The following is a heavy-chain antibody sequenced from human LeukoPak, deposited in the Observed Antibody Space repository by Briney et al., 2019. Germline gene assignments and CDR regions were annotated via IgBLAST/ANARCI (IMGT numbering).Heavy chain of an antibody. J-gene: IGHJ1*01. CDR2: ISRTGGGT. CDR3: VYQVMGAVE. V-gene: IGHV3-64D*09. CDR1: GFTFSNFA. Sequence: VRTLRLSCLASGFTFSNFAMHWVRPGPRKGLEYVSGISRTGGGTYYADSVQGRFTISRDNSKNTLYLQMSSLRPEDTAVYYCVYQVMGAVEWGQGTLVTVSS. D-gene: IGHD1-26*01.